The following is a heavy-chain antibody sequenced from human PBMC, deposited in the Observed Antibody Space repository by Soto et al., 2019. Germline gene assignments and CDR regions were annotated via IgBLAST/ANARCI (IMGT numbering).Heavy chain of an antibody. V-gene: IGHV4-59*01. D-gene: IGHD3-10*01. CDR3: ARAVSAGGSLHGSVGFVP. Sequence: QVQLQESGPGLVKPSETLSLTCTVSGGSISNYYWSWIRQSPGKGLEWIGYIYYSGITNYNPSLNRLFTISVDTSKNQLSLKLSAVTAADTDVYSCARAVSAGGSLHGSVGFVPWGQGTLVTVSS. CDR1: GGSISNYY. J-gene: IGHJ5*02. CDR2: IYYSGIT.